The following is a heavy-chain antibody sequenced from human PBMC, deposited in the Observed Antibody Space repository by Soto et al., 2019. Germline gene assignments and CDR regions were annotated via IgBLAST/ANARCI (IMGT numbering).Heavy chain of an antibody. Sequence: GGSLRLSCAASGFTFSSSAMSWVRQAPGKGLEWVSGIIGSGGSTYYADSVKGRFTISRDNPKNTLYLQMNSLRAEETAVYYCAKTRITAASADAFDIWGQGTMVTVSS. V-gene: IGHV3-23*01. CDR1: GFTFSSSA. CDR2: IIGSGGST. CDR3: AKTRITAASADAFDI. J-gene: IGHJ3*02. D-gene: IGHD6-13*01.